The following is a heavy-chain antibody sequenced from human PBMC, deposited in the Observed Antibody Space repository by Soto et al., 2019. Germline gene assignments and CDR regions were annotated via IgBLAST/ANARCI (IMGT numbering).Heavy chain of an antibody. CDR2: TYYRSKWYN. CDR3: AREERKGSSGDYGMDV. CDR1: GDSVSSNSAA. D-gene: IGHD6-6*01. J-gene: IGHJ6*02. V-gene: IGHV6-1*01. Sequence: SQTLSLTCAISGDSVSSNSAAWNWIRQSPSRGFEWLGRTYYRSKWYNDYAVSVKSRITINPDTSKNQFSLQLNSVTPEDTAVYYCAREERKGSSGDYGMDVWGQGTTVTVSS.